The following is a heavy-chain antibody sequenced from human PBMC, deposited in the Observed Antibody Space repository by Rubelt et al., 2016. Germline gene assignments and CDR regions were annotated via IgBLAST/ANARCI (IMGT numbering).Heavy chain of an antibody. J-gene: IGHJ6*03. D-gene: IGHD2-2*01. V-gene: IGHV4-34*01. CDR2: INHSGST. CDR1: GGSFSGYY. CDR3: ARQTNRYAYLSSYYYYYMDV. Sequence: QVQLQQWGAGLLKPSETLSLTCAVYGGSFSGYYWSWIRQPPGKGLEWIGEINHSGSTNYNPSLKSRGTITVDTSKKQFSLKLGSVTAADTAVYYCARQTNRYAYLSSYYYYYMDVWGQGTTVTVSS.